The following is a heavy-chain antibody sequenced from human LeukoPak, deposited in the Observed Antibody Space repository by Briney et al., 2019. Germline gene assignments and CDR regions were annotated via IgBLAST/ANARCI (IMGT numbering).Heavy chain of an antibody. CDR2: ISYDGNNK. V-gene: IGHV3-30-3*01. Sequence: GGSLRLSCAASGFIFSNCAMHWVRQAPGKGLEWVAVISYDGNNKYYADSVKGRFIISRDNSKNTLYLQMNSLRPEDTTVYYCARDPKGGFSYGWGAFDIWGQGTMVTVSS. CDR3: ARDPKGGFSYGWGAFDI. D-gene: IGHD5-18*01. J-gene: IGHJ3*02. CDR1: GFIFSNCA.